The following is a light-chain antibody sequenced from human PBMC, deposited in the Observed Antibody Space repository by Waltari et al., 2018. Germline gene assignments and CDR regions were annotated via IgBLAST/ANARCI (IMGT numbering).Light chain of an antibody. V-gene: IGKV3-20*01. CDR3: QQYGSSRWT. CDR2: GAS. Sequence: EIVFTQSTGTLSLSPGEIATLSCRASQSVSSSYLAWYQQKPGQAPRLLIYGASSRATGIPDRFSGSGSGTDFTLTISRLEPEDFAVYYCQQYGSSRWTFGQGTKVEIK. CDR1: QSVSSSY. J-gene: IGKJ1*01.